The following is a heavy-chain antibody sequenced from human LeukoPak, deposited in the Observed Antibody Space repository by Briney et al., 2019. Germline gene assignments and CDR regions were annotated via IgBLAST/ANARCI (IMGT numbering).Heavy chain of an antibody. D-gene: IGHD3-22*01. V-gene: IGHV3-23*01. CDR2: ISGSGGST. CDR3: AKRSYYYDSNGYQRYYFDS. CDR1: GFTFSSYA. Sequence: GGSLRLSCAASGFTFSSYAMSWVRQAPGKGLERVSAISGSGGSTYYANSVQGRFTISRDTTKSTLYLQMNSLRAEDTAVYHCAKRSYYYDSNGYQRYYFDSWGQGTLVTVSS. J-gene: IGHJ4*02.